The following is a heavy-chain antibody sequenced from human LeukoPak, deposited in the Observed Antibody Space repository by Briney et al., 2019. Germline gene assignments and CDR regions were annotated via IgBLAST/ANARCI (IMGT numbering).Heavy chain of an antibody. CDR2: INPNSGGT. CDR1: GYTFTGYY. J-gene: IGHJ3*02. Sequence: ASVKVSCKASGYTFTGYYMHWVRQAPGQGLEWMGWINPNSGGTTYAQNFQGRVTMTRDTSISTAYMELSRLRSDDTAVYYCAKLGYDVDEFPDAFHIWGQGTMVTVSS. D-gene: IGHD5-12*01. CDR3: AKLGYDVDEFPDAFHI. V-gene: IGHV1-2*02.